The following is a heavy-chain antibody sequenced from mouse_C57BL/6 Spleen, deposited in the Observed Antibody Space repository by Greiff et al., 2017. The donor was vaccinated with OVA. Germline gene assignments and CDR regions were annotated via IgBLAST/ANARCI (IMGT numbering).Heavy chain of an antibody. V-gene: IGHV1-18*01. CDR3: ARATREYYYAMDY. J-gene: IGHJ4*01. CDR2: INPNNGGT. Sequence: VQLKQSGPELVKPGASVTIPCKASGYTFTDYNMDWVKQSHGKSLEWIGDINPNNGGTIYNQKFKGKATLTVDKSSSTAYMELRSLTSEDTAVYYCARATREYYYAMDYWGQGTSVTVSS. CDR1: GYTFTDYN. D-gene: IGHD2-1*01.